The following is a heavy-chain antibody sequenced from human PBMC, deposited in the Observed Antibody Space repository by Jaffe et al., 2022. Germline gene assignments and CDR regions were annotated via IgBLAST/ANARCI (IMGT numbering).Heavy chain of an antibody. CDR3: ARVRTVTKKSSPFGSSEALWYFDL. V-gene: IGHV3-74*01. CDR2: INSDGSST. Sequence: EVQLVESGGGLVQPGGSLRLSCAASGFTFSSYWMHWVRQAPGKGLVWVSRINSDGSSTSYADSVKGRFTISRDNAKNTLYLQMNSLRAEDTAVYYCARVRTVTKKSSPFGSSEALWYFDLWGRGTLVTVSS. CDR1: GFTFSSYW. D-gene: IGHD4-17*01. J-gene: IGHJ2*01.